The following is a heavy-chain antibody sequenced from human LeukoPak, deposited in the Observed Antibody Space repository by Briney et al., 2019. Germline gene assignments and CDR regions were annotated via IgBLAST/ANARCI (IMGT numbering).Heavy chain of an antibody. D-gene: IGHD6-13*01. Sequence: GSLRLSCAASGVTFSSVAMSSGGQAPGKGLGWVSAISGSGGSTSYADSVKGRFPISRDNSKNTLYLQMNSLRAEETAVYYCAKDPSPYSSSWNHFDYWGQGTLVTVSS. CDR3: AKDPSPYSSSWNHFDY. CDR1: GVTFSSVA. CDR2: ISGSGGST. J-gene: IGHJ4*02. V-gene: IGHV3-23*01.